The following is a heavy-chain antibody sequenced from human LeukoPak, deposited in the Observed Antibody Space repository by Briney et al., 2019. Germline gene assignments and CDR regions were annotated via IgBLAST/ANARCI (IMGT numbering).Heavy chain of an antibody. V-gene: IGHV3-48*04. J-gene: IGHJ4*02. CDR3: ARDLPGYYYDSSPSAAFDY. D-gene: IGHD3-22*01. Sequence: GGSLRLSCAASGFTFSSYSMNWVRQAPGKGLEWVSYISSSSSTIYYADSAKGRFTISRDNAKNSLYLQMNSLRAEDTAVYYCARDLPGYYYDSSPSAAFDYWGQGTLVTVSS. CDR1: GFTFSSYS. CDR2: ISSSSSTI.